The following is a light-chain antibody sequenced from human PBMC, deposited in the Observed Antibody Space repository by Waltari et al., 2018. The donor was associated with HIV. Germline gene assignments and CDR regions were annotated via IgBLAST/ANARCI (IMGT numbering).Light chain of an antibody. Sequence: EMVVTQSPATVSVSLGERATLSCRASHSVDINLAWYQQKPGQAPRLLIYGASTRATDIPGRFSGSGSGTDFTLTISSLQSEDSAVYFCQQYSNRPPWTFGQGTKVEI. V-gene: IGKV3-15*01. CDR1: HSVDIN. CDR3: QQYSNRPPWT. J-gene: IGKJ1*01. CDR2: GAS.